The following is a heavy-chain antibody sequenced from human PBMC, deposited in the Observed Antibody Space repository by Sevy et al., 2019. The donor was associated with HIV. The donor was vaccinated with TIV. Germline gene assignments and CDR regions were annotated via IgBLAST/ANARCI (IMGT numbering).Heavy chain of an antibody. CDR1: GFIFSSYA. Sequence: GGSLRLSCAASGFIFSSYAMSWVRQAPGKGLEWVSGISGSGNSTYYADSVKGRFTISRDNSKNTLYLQMNSLRAEDAAVYYCAKNSRAAVTKGLYYWGQGTLVTVSS. V-gene: IGHV3-23*01. J-gene: IGHJ4*02. CDR3: AKNSRAAVTKGLYY. D-gene: IGHD4-17*01. CDR2: ISGSGNST.